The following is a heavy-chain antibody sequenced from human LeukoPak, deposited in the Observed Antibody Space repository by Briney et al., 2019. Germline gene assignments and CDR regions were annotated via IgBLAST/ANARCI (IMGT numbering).Heavy chain of an antibody. V-gene: IGHV3-30*16. D-gene: IGHD6-13*01. Sequence: GGSLRLSCAASGLTFSSYATHWVRQAPGKGLEWVTLISHDGSTKYIADSVKGRFTISRDNSKNTLYLQMNGLRVDDTAVYSCASSGDSSSWFYFDYWGQGTLVTVSS. CDR1: GLTFSSYA. CDR3: ASSGDSSSWFYFDY. CDR2: ISHDGSTK. J-gene: IGHJ4*02.